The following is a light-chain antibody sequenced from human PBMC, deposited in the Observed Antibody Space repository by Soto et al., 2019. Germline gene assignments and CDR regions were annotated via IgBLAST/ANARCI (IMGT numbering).Light chain of an antibody. V-gene: IGLV1-44*01. CDR1: TSNIGTNS. CDR2: TNN. J-gene: IGLJ1*01. Sequence: QSVLTQPPSVSGTPGQTVTISCSGSTSNIGTNSVNWFQHLPGTAPKLLIYTNNQRPSGVPDRFSGSRSGTSASLAISGLQSEDEADYYCATWDDSVDVFGSGTKVTVL. CDR3: ATWDDSVDV.